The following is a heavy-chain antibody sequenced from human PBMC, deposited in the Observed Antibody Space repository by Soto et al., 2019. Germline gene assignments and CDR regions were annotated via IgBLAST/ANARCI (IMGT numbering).Heavy chain of an antibody. Sequence: GASVKVSCKASGYTFTSYAMHWVRQAPGQRLEWMGWINAGNGNTKYSQKFQGRVTITRDTSASTAYMELSSLRSEDTAVYYWASVILAYCGGDGYGGMDVWGQGTTVTVSS. CDR2: INAGNGNT. D-gene: IGHD2-21*02. CDR1: GYTFTSYA. CDR3: ASVILAYCGGDGYGGMDV. J-gene: IGHJ6*02. V-gene: IGHV1-3*01.